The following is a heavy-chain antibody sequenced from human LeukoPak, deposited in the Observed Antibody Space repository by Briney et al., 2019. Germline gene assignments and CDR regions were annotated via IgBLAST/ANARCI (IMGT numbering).Heavy chain of an antibody. CDR1: GGSISNDNYF. V-gene: IGHV4-39*07. Sequence: SETLSLTCTVSGGSISNDNYFWVWTRQPPGKGLEWIGSIQYSGSTYYNPSLKSRVTISVDTSKNQFSLKLSSVTAADTAVYYCARRGYSSFYWGQGTLVTVSS. CDR3: ARRGYSSFY. D-gene: IGHD6-13*01. CDR2: IQYSGST. J-gene: IGHJ4*02.